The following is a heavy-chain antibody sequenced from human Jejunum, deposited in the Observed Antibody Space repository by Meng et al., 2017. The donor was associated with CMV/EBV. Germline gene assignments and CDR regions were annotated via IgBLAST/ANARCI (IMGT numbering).Heavy chain of an antibody. J-gene: IGHJ4*02. V-gene: IGHV4-39*07. CDR2: IHYTGGT. CDR3: VRDRGDGSGSYYDY. D-gene: IGHD3-10*01. Sequence: SGDSFTNRIDYWGWVRQSPKGLDWVASIHYTGGTYYNPSLKSRVTISVDTSKSQFSLELTSVTAADTATYYCVRDRGDGSGSYYDYWGPGTLVTVSS. CDR1: GDSFTNRIDY.